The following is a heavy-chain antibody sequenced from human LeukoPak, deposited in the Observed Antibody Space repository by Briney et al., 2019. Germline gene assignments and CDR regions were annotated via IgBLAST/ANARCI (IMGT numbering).Heavy chain of an antibody. CDR1: GFSLNTDKVG. D-gene: IGHD6-19*01. V-gene: IGHV2-5*02. CDR3: AHRRILVAGAGFGP. Sequence: SGPTLVKPTQTLTLTCTFSGFSLNTDKVGVGWIRQPPGKALEFLALIYWDDDKRYSSSLKRRLTITKDTSKNQVVLTMTNMDPVDTATYYCAHRRILVAGAGFGPWGQGTLVTVSS. J-gene: IGHJ5*02. CDR2: IYWDDDK.